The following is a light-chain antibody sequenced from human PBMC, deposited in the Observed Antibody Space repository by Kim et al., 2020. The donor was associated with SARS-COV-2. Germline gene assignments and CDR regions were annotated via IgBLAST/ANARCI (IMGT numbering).Light chain of an antibody. J-gene: IGLJ2*01. CDR2: RDS. CDR1: DLADKY. Sequence: SYELTQPPSVSVSPGQTASIPCSGDDLADKYVAWYQQRPGQSPVLVIYRDSERPSGIPERFSGSNSGNTATLTISGTQAIDEAAYYCQAWDSGDMIFGGG. V-gene: IGLV3-1*01. CDR3: QAWDSGDMI.